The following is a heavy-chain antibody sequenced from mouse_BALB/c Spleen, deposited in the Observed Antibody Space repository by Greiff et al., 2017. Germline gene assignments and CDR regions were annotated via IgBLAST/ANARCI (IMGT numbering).Heavy chain of an antibody. CDR2: ISSGGSYT. CDR1: GFTFSSYT. D-gene: IGHD2-4*01. Sequence: EVKVVESGGGLVKPGGSLKLSCAASGFTFSSYTMSWVRQTPEKRLEWVATISSGGSYTYYPDSVKGRFTISRDNAKNTLYLQMSSLKSEDTAMYYCTREGDYAFAYWGQGTLVTVSA. V-gene: IGHV5-6-4*01. J-gene: IGHJ3*01. CDR3: TREGDYAFAY.